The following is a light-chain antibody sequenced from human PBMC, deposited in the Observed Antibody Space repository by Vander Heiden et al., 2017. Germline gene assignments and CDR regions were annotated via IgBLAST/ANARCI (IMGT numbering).Light chain of an antibody. CDR2: DVS. V-gene: IGLV2-14*01. CDR3: SSYTSSSKV. CDR1: SSDVGGYNY. Sequence: QSALTQPASVSGSHGQSITISCTGTSSDVGGYNYVSWYQQHPGKAPKLMIYDVSNRPSGVSNRFSGSKSGNTASLTISGLQAEDEADYYCSSYTSSSKVFGGGTKLTVL. J-gene: IGLJ3*02.